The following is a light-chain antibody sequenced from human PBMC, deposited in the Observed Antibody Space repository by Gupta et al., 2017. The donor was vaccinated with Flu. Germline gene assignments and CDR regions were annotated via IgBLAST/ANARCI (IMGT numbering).Light chain of an antibody. V-gene: IGKV3-20*01. Sequence: ERAALSCRASQSVITCYLAWYQQKPGQAPRLLIYGASRRATGIPDRFSGSGSGADFTLTISRLEPEDFAVYYCQHDGSSLFTFGPGTKVEIK. CDR2: GAS. CDR3: QHDGSSLFT. CDR1: QSVITCY. J-gene: IGKJ3*01.